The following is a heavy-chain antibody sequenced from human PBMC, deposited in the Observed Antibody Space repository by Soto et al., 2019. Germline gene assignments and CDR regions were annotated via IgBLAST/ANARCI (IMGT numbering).Heavy chain of an antibody. CDR2: IYYSGST. V-gene: IGHV4-39*01. J-gene: IGHJ6*02. CDR1: GGSISSSSYY. Sequence: SETLSLTCTVSGGSISSSSYYWGWIRQPPGKRLEWIGSIYYSGSTYYDPSLKSRVTISVDTSKNQFSLKLSSVTAADTAVYYCARLKGMTTDFNYYYGMDVWGQGTTVTVSS. CDR3: ARLKGMTTDFNYYYGMDV. D-gene: IGHD4-4*01.